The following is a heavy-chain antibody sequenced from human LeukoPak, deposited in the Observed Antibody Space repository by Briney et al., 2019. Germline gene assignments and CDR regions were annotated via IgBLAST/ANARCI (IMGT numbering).Heavy chain of an antibody. J-gene: IGHJ4*02. CDR2: IKQDGSEK. V-gene: IGHV3-7*01. CDR1: GFTFSNYW. CDR3: ARVPRFTTGFDY. Sequence: SGGSLRLSCAASGFTFSNYWMSWVRQAPGKGLEWVANIKQDGSEKYYVDSVKGRFTISRDNARNSLYLQMNSLRAEDTAVYYCARVPRFTTGFDYWGQGTLVTVSS. D-gene: IGHD3-22*01.